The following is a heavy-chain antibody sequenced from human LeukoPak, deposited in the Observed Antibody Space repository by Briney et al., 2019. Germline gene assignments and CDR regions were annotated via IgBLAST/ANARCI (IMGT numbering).Heavy chain of an antibody. D-gene: IGHD3-10*01. CDR1: GYTFTGYY. V-gene: IGHV1-2*02. CDR3: ARGSITMVRGVIGRY. CDR2: INPNSGGT. Sequence: ASVQVSCKASGYTFTGYYMHWVRQAPGQGLEWMGWINPNSGGTNYAQKFQGRVTMTRDTSISTAYMELSRLRSDDTAVYYCARGSITMVRGVIGRYWGQGTLVTVSS. J-gene: IGHJ4*02.